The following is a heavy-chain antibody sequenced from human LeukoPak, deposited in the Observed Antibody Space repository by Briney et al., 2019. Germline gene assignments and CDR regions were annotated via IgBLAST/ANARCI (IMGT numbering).Heavy chain of an antibody. D-gene: IGHD4-17*01. V-gene: IGHV3-20*01. CDR2: INWIGGST. J-gene: IGHJ6*03. Sequence: GRSLRLSCAVSGFTFDDYGMSWVRQAPGKGLEWVSGINWIGGSTGYADSVKGRFNISRDNDKNSLYLQMNSLRADDTALYHCARAGQINDYGLYMDVWGKGTTVTISS. CDR1: GFTFDDYG. CDR3: ARAGQINDYGLYMDV.